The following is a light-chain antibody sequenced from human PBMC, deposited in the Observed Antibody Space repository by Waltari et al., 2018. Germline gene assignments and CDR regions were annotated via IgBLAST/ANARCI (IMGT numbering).Light chain of an antibody. CDR1: QRLTKNY. CDR3: QQYGSSILYT. V-gene: IGKV3-20*01. J-gene: IGKJ2*01. CDR2: GAS. Sequence: VLTQSPGTLSLSPGERANLSCRASQRLTKNYLAWYQQKPGQAPRLLIYGASSRAAGIPDRFSGSGSGTDFALTINRLEPEDSAVYYCQQYGSSILYTFGQGTKLEIQ.